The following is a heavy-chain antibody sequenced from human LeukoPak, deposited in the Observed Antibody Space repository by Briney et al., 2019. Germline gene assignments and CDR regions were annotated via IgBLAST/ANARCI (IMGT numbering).Heavy chain of an antibody. CDR1: GYTFTSYG. CDR2: ISAYNGNT. Sequence: GASVKVSCKASGYTFTSYGISWVRQAPGQGLEWMGWISAYNGNTNYAQKLQGRVTITTDAATSTAYMRLRSLRSDDAAVYYCARRIAYCSGGSCYSAPYYYYYMDVWGKGTTVTVSS. J-gene: IGHJ6*03. CDR3: ARRIAYCSGGSCYSAPYYYYYMDV. V-gene: IGHV1-18*01. D-gene: IGHD2-15*01.